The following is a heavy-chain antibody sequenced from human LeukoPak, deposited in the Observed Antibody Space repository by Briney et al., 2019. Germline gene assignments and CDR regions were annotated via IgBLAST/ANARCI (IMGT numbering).Heavy chain of an antibody. D-gene: IGHD3-22*01. V-gene: IGHV1-2*02. Sequence: EASVKVSCKASGYTFTGYYMHWVRQAPGQGLEWMGWINPNSGGTNYAQKFQGRVTMTRDTSISTAYMELSRLRSDDTAVYYCARDGQFEYYDSSGYRVWGQGTLVTVSS. CDR3: ARDGQFEYYDSSGYRV. CDR1: GYTFTGYY. CDR2: INPNSGGT. J-gene: IGHJ4*02.